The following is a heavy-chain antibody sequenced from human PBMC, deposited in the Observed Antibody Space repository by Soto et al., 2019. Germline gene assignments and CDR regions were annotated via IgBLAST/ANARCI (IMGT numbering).Heavy chain of an antibody. D-gene: IGHD5-12*01. CDR1: GFTFNTYA. CDR3: AKGPLYNGYFDF. Sequence: PGGSLRLSCAASGFTFNTYAMTWVRQAPGKGLEWVSTISGSGSYSHYADSVKGRFTISRDNYMNTLSLQMNSLTADDAAVYYCAKGPLYNGYFDFWGQGTLVTVSS. V-gene: IGHV3-23*01. J-gene: IGHJ4*02. CDR2: ISGSGSYS.